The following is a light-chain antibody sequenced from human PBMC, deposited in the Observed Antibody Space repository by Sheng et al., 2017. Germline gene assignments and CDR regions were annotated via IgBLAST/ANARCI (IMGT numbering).Light chain of an antibody. J-gene: IGKJ3*01. CDR1: QSVSSNY. CDR3: QHYGSSLFI. CDR2: GVS. Sequence: EIVLTQSPGTLSLSPGQRATLSCRPSQSVSSNYFAWYQQKPGQAPRLLIYGVSRRASGIPDRFSGGWSGTDFTLTISRVEPEDFVVYFCQHYGSSLFIFGPGTKVDIK. V-gene: IGKV3-20*01.